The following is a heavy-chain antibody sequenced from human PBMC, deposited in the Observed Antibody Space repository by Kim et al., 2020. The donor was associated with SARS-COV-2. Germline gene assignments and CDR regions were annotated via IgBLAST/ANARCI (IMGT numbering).Heavy chain of an antibody. J-gene: IGHJ4*02. D-gene: IGHD2-15*01. CDR3: ARDPRGYCSGGSCYSPFDY. V-gene: IGHV4-4*02. CDR2: IYHSGST. CDR1: GGSISSSNW. Sequence: SETLSLTCAVSGGSISSSNWWSWVRQPPRKGLEWIGEIYHSGSTNYNPSLKSRVTISVDKSKNQFSLKLSSVTAADTAVYYCARDPRGYCSGGSCYSPFDYWGQGTLVIVSS.